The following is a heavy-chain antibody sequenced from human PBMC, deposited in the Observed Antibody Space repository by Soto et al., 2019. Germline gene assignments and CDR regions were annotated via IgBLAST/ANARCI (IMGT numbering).Heavy chain of an antibody. CDR3: ARARLDTPALDY. V-gene: IGHV3-30-3*01. D-gene: IGHD2-2*01. Sequence: QVQLVESGGGVVQPGRSLRLSCAASGFTFSSYAMHWVGQAPGKGLEWVAVMSYDGSNKYYADSVKGRFTISRDNSKNTLYLQMNSLRAEDTAVYYCARARLDTPALDYWGQGTLVTVSS. J-gene: IGHJ4*02. CDR1: GFTFSSYA. CDR2: MSYDGSNK.